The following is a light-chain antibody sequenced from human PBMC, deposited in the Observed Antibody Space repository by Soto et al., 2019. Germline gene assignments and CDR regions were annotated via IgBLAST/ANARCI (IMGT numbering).Light chain of an antibody. CDR1: HTINIY. Sequence: SPSSLSASVGDRVTIACRSSHTINIYLNWYQQKPGXAPKLLIHTASTVHSGVPSRFRGRGSGTDCTLTINKLQPEDFATYYCQQSYSSVQTFGQGTKV. CDR3: QQSYSSVQT. J-gene: IGKJ1*01. V-gene: IGKV1-39*01. CDR2: TAS.